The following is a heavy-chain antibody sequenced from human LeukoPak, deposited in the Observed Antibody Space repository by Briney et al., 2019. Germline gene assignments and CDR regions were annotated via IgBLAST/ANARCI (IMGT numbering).Heavy chain of an antibody. CDR1: GFTFDYYA. D-gene: IGHD3-16*01. CDR3: ARDLGIPTSPFDY. Sequence: PGGSLRLSCSVSGFTFDYYAMHWVRHPPGTGLEWVSLISAGGFRTNYADSVKGRFNISRDNSKNSLFLQMNSLRSEDTAFYFCARDLGIPTSPFDYWGLGTLVTVSS. J-gene: IGHJ4*02. CDR2: ISAGGFRT. V-gene: IGHV3-43*02.